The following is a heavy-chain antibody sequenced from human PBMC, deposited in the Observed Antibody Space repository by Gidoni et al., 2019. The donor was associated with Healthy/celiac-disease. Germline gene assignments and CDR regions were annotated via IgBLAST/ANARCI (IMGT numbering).Heavy chain of an antibody. Sequence: QMQLVQSGAEVKKTGSSVKVSCKASGYTFTYRYLHWVRQAPGQALEWMGWITPFNGNTNYAQKFQDRVTITRDRSMSTAYMELSSLRSEDTAMYYCATLGSYSFDYWGQGTLVTVSS. CDR2: ITPFNGNT. D-gene: IGHD1-26*01. V-gene: IGHV1-45*02. CDR3: ATLGSYSFDY. CDR1: GYTFTYRY. J-gene: IGHJ4*02.